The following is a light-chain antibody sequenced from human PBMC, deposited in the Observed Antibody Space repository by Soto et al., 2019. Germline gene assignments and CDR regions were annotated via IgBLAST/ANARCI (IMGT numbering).Light chain of an antibody. CDR1: QTLSNSF. CDR2: DTS. Sequence: EIALTQSPVTLSLSPGERATLSCRASQTLSNSFIAWYQHKPGQAPRLLVYDTSTRATGIPDRYSGSGSGTDFTLTISRLEPEDFAVYYCQQRNNWLYTFGQGTRLEIK. V-gene: IGKV3D-20*02. J-gene: IGKJ5*01. CDR3: QQRNNWLYT.